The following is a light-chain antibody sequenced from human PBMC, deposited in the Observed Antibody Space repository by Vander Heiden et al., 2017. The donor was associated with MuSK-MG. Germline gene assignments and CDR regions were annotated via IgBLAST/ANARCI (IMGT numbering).Light chain of an antibody. Sequence: QSALTQPPSASGSPGQSVTISCTGTSSDVGNYNYVSWYQQHPGKAPKLLIYEVNKRPSGVPDRFSGSKSGNTASLIVSGLQAEDEADYYCVSFGVSMKDIFAGGTKLTVL. CDR3: VSFGVSMKDI. J-gene: IGLJ2*01. CDR1: SSDVGNYNY. CDR2: EVN. V-gene: IGLV2-8*01.